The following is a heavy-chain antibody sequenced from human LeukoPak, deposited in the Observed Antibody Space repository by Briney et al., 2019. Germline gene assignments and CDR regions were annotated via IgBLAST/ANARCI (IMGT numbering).Heavy chain of an antibody. CDR2: MYYSGSS. J-gene: IGHJ4*02. V-gene: IGHV4-39*07. CDR1: GGSISSSSYY. CDR3: ARVSTVAAYYFDY. D-gene: IGHD6-19*01. Sequence: SETLSLTCTVSGGSISSSSYYWGWIRQPPGKGLEWIGSMYYSGSSYYNPSLKSRVTISVDTSKNQFSLKLSSVTAADTAVYYCARVSTVAAYYFDYWGQGTVVTVSS.